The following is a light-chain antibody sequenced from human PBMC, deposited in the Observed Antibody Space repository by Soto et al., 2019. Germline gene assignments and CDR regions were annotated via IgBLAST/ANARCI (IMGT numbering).Light chain of an antibody. J-gene: IGLJ1*01. Sequence: SVLTQPASVSGSPGQSITISCTGTSSDVGAYNYVSWYQQHPGKAPKLMIYEVINRPSGVSNRFSGSKSGNTASLTISGLQAEDEADYYCGSYTSASTLVFGTGTKLTVL. CDR1: SSDVGAYNY. V-gene: IGLV2-14*01. CDR2: EVI. CDR3: GSYTSASTLV.